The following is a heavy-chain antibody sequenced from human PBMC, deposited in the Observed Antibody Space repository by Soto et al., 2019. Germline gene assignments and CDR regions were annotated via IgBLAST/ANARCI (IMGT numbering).Heavy chain of an antibody. CDR3: ASEVPSHYFDL. CDR2: INHSGST. D-gene: IGHD1-1*01. Sequence: QVRLQQWGAGLLKPSETLSLTCAVYGASFSDSYWNWIRQPPGKGLEWIGEINHSGSTIYNTSLVSRVTIRLATSRKQFTLTMRATNAADTAVYYCASEVPSHYFDLWGRGTPVTVSS. V-gene: IGHV4-34*01. CDR1: GASFSDSY. J-gene: IGHJ2*01.